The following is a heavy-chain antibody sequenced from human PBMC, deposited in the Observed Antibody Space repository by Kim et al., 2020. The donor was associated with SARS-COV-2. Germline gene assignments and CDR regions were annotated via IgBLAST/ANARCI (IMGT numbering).Heavy chain of an antibody. CDR3: ARGGSLPAYRI. CDR2: T. J-gene: IGHJ4*02. Sequence: THPTPSLKSRVTISVDTSKNQFSLKLSSVTAADTAVYYCARGGSLPAYRIWGQGTLVTVSS. V-gene: IGHV4-34*01. D-gene: IGHD2-15*01.